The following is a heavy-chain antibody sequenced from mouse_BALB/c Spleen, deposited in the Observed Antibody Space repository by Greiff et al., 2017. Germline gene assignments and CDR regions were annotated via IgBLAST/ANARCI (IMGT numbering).Heavy chain of an antibody. CDR2: ISDGGSYT. CDR3: AIGGTLYAMDY. D-gene: IGHD4-1*01. CDR1: GFTFSDYY. V-gene: IGHV5-4*02. J-gene: IGHJ4*01. Sequence: EVQRVESGGGLVKPGGSLKLSCAASGFTFSDYYMYWVRQTPEKRLEWVATISDGGSYTYYPDSVKGRFTISRDNAKNNLYLQMSTLKSEDTAMYYCAIGGTLYAMDYWGQGTSVTVSS.